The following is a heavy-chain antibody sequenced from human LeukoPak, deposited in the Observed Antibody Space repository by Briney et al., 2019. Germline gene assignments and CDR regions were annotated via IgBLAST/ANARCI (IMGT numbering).Heavy chain of an antibody. V-gene: IGHV3-20*04. Sequence: GGSLRLSCAASGFTFADYSMSWVRQPPGKGLEWVSGIIWNGVSSGYADSVKGRFTISRDNAKNSLYLQMNNLRVEDTAVYYCARDFYGYQLFDYWGQGTLVTVSS. CDR1: GFTFADYS. CDR3: ARDFYGYQLFDY. CDR2: IIWNGVSS. J-gene: IGHJ4*02. D-gene: IGHD5-18*01.